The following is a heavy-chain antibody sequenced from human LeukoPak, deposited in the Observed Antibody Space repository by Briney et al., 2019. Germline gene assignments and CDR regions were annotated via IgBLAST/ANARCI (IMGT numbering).Heavy chain of an antibody. CDR1: GYTFTSYG. V-gene: IGHV1-18*01. CDR2: ISAYNGNT. J-gene: IGHJ6*03. D-gene: IGHD3-10*01. CDR3: AREENHFNQLYGSGSFSAYYYYMDV. Sequence: ASVKVSCKASGYTFTSYGISWVRQAPGQGLEWMGWISAYNGNTNYAQKVQGRVTMTTDTSTSTAYMELRSLRSDDTAVYYCAREENHFNQLYGSGSFSAYYYYMDVWGKGTTVTISS.